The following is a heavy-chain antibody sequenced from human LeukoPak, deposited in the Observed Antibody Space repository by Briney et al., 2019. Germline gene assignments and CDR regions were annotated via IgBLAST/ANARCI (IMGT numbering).Heavy chain of an antibody. CDR1: GFTFSSYG. J-gene: IGHJ6*03. CDR3: ARVMAGYSYMDV. D-gene: IGHD3-10*01. Sequence: PGGSLRLSCAASGFTFSSYGMNWVRQAPGKGLEWVSSISTTSSSSYIHYADSMKGRFTISRDNAKSSLCLQMNSLRAEDTAVYYCARVMAGYSYMDVWGKGTTVTVSS. V-gene: IGHV3-21*01. CDR2: ISTTSSSSYI.